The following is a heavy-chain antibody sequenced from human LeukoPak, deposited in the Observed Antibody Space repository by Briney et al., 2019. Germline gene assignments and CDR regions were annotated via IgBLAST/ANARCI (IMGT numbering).Heavy chain of an antibody. CDR3: ARLNDEFGVLIPSFDS. Sequence: GGSLRLSCTASGFSFSNHWMSWVRQAPGKGLEWVATIKQDASVEHYADSVKGRFTTSRDNAKSSLYLQMNTLRGEDTAVYYCARLNDEFGVLIPSFDSWGQGTLVTVSS. CDR1: GFSFSNHW. CDR2: IKQDASVE. D-gene: IGHD3-3*01. V-gene: IGHV3-7*03. J-gene: IGHJ4*02.